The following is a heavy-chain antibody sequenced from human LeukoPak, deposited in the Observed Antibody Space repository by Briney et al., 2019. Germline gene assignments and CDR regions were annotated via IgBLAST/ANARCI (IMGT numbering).Heavy chain of an antibody. CDR2: ISSSSSYI. V-gene: IGHV3-21*01. J-gene: IGHJ4*02. D-gene: IGHD3-3*01. Sequence: GGSLRLSCAASGFTFSSYSMNWVRQAPGKGLEWVSSISSSSSYIYYADSVKGRFTISRDNAKNSLYLQMNSLRAEDTAVYYCARSYVSTHYDFWSGYYTFPLDYWGQGTLDTVSS. CDR3: ARSYVSTHYDFWSGYYTFPLDY. CDR1: GFTFSSYS.